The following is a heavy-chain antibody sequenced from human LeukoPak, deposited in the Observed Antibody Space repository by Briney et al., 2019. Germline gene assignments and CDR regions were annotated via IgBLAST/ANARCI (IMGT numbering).Heavy chain of an antibody. CDR2: IYYSGST. CDR1: GGSISSGGYY. Sequence: PSETLSLTCTASGGSISSGGYYWNWIRQHPGKGLEWIGYIYYSGSTYYNPSLKSRVTISVDTSKNQFSLKLSSVTAADTAVYYCARGLFVGVAYDAFDIWGQGTMVTVSS. D-gene: IGHD3-3*01. V-gene: IGHV4-31*03. J-gene: IGHJ3*02. CDR3: ARGLFVGVAYDAFDI.